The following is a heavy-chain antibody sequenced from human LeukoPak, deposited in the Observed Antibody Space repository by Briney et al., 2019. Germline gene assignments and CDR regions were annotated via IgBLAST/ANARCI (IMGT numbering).Heavy chain of an antibody. D-gene: IGHD4-11*01. CDR2: ISSSGGST. J-gene: IGHJ4*02. V-gene: IGHV3-11*01. CDR3: AREGQTTTDY. Sequence: AGGSLRLSCAASGFTFGDYYMSWIRQAPGKGLEWISYISSSGGSTYYADSMKGRFTISRDNAKSSLYLQMNSLRAEDTAVYYCAREGQTTTDYWGQGTLVTVSS. CDR1: GFTFGDYY.